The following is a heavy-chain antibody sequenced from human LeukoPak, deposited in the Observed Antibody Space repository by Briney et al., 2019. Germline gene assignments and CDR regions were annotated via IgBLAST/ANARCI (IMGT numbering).Heavy chain of an antibody. V-gene: IGHV3-30*02. CDR1: GFSFSNYG. CDR2: IRVGKNNE. Sequence: PGGSLRLSCVGSGFSFSNYGIHWVRQAPGKGLEWVAFIRVGKNNEYYADSVRGRFTISRDNSKRSLYLQMNSLRREDAAIYYCAKAGIVGATFRIDYWGQGTLVTVSS. CDR3: AKAGIVGATFRIDY. D-gene: IGHD1-26*01. J-gene: IGHJ4*02.